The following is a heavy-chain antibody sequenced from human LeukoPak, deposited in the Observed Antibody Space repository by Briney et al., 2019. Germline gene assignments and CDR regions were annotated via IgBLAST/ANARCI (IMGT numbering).Heavy chain of an antibody. J-gene: IGHJ6*03. CDR1: GFTFSSYA. CDR3: AKEGTQDYYYYYMDV. Sequence: HPGGSLRLSCAASGFTFSSYAMHWVRQAPGKGLEWVAVISYDGSNKYYADSVKGRFTISRDNSKNTLYLQMNSLRAEDTAVYYCAKEGTQDYYYYYMDVWGKGTTVTVSS. D-gene: IGHD1-1*01. CDR2: ISYDGSNK. V-gene: IGHV3-30*04.